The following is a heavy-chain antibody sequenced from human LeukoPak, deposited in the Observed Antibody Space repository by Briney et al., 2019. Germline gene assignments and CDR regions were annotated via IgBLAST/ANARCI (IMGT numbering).Heavy chain of an antibody. Sequence: PSETLSLTCAVSGGSFIGYDWTWLRQPPGKGLEWMGEINHSGGTNYNPSLKSRVTISVDTSKNQFSLKLSSVTAADTAVYYCASLARGGNWFDPWGQGTLVTVSS. V-gene: IGHV4-34*01. CDR2: INHSGGT. D-gene: IGHD6-6*01. CDR3: ASLARGGNWFDP. CDR1: GGSFIGYD. J-gene: IGHJ5*02.